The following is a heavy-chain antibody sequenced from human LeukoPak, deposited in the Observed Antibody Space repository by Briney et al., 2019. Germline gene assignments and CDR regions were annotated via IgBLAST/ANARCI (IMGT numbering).Heavy chain of an antibody. CDR1: GYTSTRYA. V-gene: IGHV1-8*01. CDR3: ARGSSMIPAFDI. CDR2: MKPNRGNT. Sequence: ASQKVSCKAPGYTSTRYAINWVRQATGHGLEWMGWMKPNRGNTGYAQKFQGRVTMTRNNSISTAYMELSSLRSEDTAVYYCARGSSMIPAFDIWGQGTMVTVSS. D-gene: IGHD2-2*01. J-gene: IGHJ3*02.